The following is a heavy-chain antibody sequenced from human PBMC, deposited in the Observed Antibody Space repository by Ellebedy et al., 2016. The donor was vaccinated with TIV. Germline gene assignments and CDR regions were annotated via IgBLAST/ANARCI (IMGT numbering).Heavy chain of an antibody. D-gene: IGHD3-10*01. CDR3: ARRRLWFGGDTIDY. V-gene: IGHV4-39*07. CDR1: GGSISSSSYY. J-gene: IGHJ4*02. Sequence: SETLSLTCTVSGGSISSSSYYWGWIRQPPGKGLEWIGSIYYSGSTNYNPSLKSRVTVSVDTSKNQFSLKLSSVTAADTAVYYCARRRLWFGGDTIDYWGQGTLVTVSS. CDR2: IYYSGST.